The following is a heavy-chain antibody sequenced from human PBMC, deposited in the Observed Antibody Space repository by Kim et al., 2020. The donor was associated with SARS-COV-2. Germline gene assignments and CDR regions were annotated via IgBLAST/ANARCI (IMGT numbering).Heavy chain of an antibody. D-gene: IGHD2-15*01. CDR1: GYTFTGYY. Sequence: ASVKVSCKASGYTFTGYYMHWVRQAPGQGLEWMGWINPNSGGTNYAQKFQGRVTMTRDTSISTAYMELSRLRSDDTAVYYCARGSVVVVVAATGWFDPWGQGTLVTVSS. CDR3: ARGSVVVVVAATGWFDP. J-gene: IGHJ5*02. V-gene: IGHV1-2*02. CDR2: INPNSGGT.